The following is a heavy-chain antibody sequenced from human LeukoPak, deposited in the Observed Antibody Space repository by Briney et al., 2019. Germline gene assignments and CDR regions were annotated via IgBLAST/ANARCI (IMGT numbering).Heavy chain of an antibody. V-gene: IGHV4-4*02. CDR3: ARHPRYLTPRYYFDY. D-gene: IGHD3-16*02. CDR1: GGSISSSNW. Sequence: SETLSLTCAVSGGSISSSNWWSWVRQPPGKGLEWIGEINHSGSTNYNPSLKSRVTISVDTSKNQFSLKLSSVTAADTAVYYCARHPRYLTPRYYFDYWGQGTLVTVSS. J-gene: IGHJ4*02. CDR2: INHSGST.